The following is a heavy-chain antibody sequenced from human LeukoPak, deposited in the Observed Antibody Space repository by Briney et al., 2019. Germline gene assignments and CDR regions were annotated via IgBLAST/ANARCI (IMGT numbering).Heavy chain of an antibody. CDR1: GGSINSYY. CDR3: ARLFHPALSGNYPFDY. CDR2: IYYSGST. V-gene: IGHV4-59*01. Sequence: SETLSLTCTVSGGSINSYYWSWIRQPPAKGLEWIAYIYYSGSTSYNPSLKSRVTISVDTSKNQFSLKLNSVTAADTAMYYCARLFHPALSGNYPFDYWGQGTLVTVSS. D-gene: IGHD1-26*01. J-gene: IGHJ4*02.